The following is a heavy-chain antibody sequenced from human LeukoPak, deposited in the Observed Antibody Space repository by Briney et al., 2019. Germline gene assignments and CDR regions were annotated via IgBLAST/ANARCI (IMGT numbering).Heavy chain of an antibody. CDR2: IYTSGST. CDR3: ARGRMVRGVLYYFDY. V-gene: IGHV4-61*02. D-gene: IGHD3-10*01. Sequence: SETLSLTCTVSGGSISSGSYYWSWIRQPAGKGLEWIGRIYTSGSTNYNPSLKSRVTISVDTSKNQFSLKLSSVTAADTAVYYCARGRMVRGVLYYFDYWGQGTLVTVSS. CDR1: GGSISSGSYY. J-gene: IGHJ4*02.